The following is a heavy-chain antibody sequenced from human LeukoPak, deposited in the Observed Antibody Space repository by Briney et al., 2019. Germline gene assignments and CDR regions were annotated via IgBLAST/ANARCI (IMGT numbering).Heavy chain of an antibody. Sequence: ASVKVSCKASGYTFTSYYMHWVRQAPGQGLEWMGIINPSGGSTNYPQKFQGGVTMTRDTSTSTVYMELSSLRSEDTAVYCCARTISDWYFDLWGRGTLVTVSP. CDR2: INPSGGST. V-gene: IGHV1-46*01. J-gene: IGHJ2*01. D-gene: IGHD5-12*01. CDR3: ARTISDWYFDL. CDR1: GYTFTSYY.